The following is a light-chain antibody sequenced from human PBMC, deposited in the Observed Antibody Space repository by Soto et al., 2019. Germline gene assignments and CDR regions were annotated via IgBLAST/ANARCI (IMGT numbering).Light chain of an antibody. V-gene: IGKV1-39*01. CDR2: XAS. J-gene: IGKJ1*01. Sequence: EIQRTPAQCSLAASLGDRVTITXRASQSISCSFNWYQHKPGKAPNXXNDXASSLQSGVPSRFSGTGCGTDFAITFSSLQPEAFETYFCQQTYCSADFGEGTKLDI. CDR3: QQTYCSAD. CDR1: QSISCS.